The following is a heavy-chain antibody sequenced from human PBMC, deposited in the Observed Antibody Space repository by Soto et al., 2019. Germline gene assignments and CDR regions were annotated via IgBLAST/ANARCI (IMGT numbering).Heavy chain of an antibody. Sequence: QVQLQESGPGLVKPSETLSLTCTVSGGSISSYYWSWIRQPAGKGLEWIGRIYTSGSTNYNPSLKSRVTMSVDTSKNQFSRKLSSVTAADTAVYYCARGDCSGGSCSSNYYYGMDVWGQGTTVTVSS. J-gene: IGHJ6*02. D-gene: IGHD2-15*01. CDR1: GGSISSYY. V-gene: IGHV4-4*07. CDR2: IYTSGST. CDR3: ARGDCSGGSCSSNYYYGMDV.